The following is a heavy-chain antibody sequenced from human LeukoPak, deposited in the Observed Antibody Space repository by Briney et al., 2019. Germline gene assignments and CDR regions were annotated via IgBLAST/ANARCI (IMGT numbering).Heavy chain of an antibody. CDR1: GYTFTGYY. CDR3: ARDISSSDSNFDY. V-gene: IGHV1-2*02. D-gene: IGHD6-6*01. Sequence: ASVKVSCKASGYTFTGYYMHWVRQAPGQGLEWMGWINPNSGGTNYAQKFQGRVTMTRDTSISTAYMELSRLRSDDTAVYYCARDISSSDSNFDYWGQGTPGHRLL. J-gene: IGHJ4*02. CDR2: INPNSGGT.